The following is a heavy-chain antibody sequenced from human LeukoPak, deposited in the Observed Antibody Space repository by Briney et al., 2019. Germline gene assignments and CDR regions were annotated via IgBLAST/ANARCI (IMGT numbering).Heavy chain of an antibody. D-gene: IGHD3-22*01. J-gene: IGHJ6*03. Sequence: ASVKVSCKASGYTFTSYYMHWVRQAPGQGLEWMGIINPSGGSTSYAQKFQGRVTMTRDMSTSTVYMELSSLRSDDTAVYYCARAYYYDSSGYPTHYYYYYMDVWGKGTTVTISS. CDR1: GYTFTSYY. CDR2: INPSGGST. V-gene: IGHV1-46*01. CDR3: ARAYYYDSSGYPTHYYYYYMDV.